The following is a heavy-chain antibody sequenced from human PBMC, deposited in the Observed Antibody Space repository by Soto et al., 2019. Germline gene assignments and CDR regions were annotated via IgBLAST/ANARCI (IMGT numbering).Heavy chain of an antibody. CDR3: ARDSFSGSFDYYYYGMDV. CDR2: IIPIFGTA. D-gene: IGHD1-26*01. V-gene: IGHV1-69*13. Sequence: SVKVSCKASGCTFSSYAISWVRQAPGQGLEWMGGIIPIFGTANYAQKFQGRVTITADESTSTAYMELSSLRSEDTAVYYCARDSFSGSFDYYYYGMDVWGQGTTVTVSS. J-gene: IGHJ6*02. CDR1: GCTFSSYA.